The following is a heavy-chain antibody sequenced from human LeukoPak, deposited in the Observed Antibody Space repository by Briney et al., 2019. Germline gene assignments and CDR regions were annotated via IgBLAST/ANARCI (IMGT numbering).Heavy chain of an antibody. D-gene: IGHD3-16*01. CDR1: GFISTNFA. V-gene: IGHV1-58*01. Sequence: SVKVSCKASGFISTNFAVQWVRQARGQRLEWIGWIIVGSGATKCAQDFQERVTITRDLSTSTLYMELRSLTSEDTAVYYCAADLSNPRMGASYLDSWGQGTLVTVSS. CDR2: IIVGSGAT. CDR3: AADLSNPRMGASYLDS. J-gene: IGHJ4*02.